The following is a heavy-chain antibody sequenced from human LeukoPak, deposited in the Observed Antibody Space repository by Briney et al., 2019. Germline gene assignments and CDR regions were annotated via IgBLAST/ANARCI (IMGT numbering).Heavy chain of an antibody. CDR3: ASGKGGYYFGYFDY. V-gene: IGHV3-33*01. CDR1: GFTFSSYG. D-gene: IGHD3-22*01. J-gene: IGHJ4*02. CDR2: IWYDGRNK. Sequence: GALRLSCAASGFTFSSYGMHWVRQAPGKGLEWVAVIWYDGRNKYYADSVKGRFTISRDNSKNTLYLQMNSLRAEDTAVYYCASGKGGYYFGYFDYWGQGTLVTVSS.